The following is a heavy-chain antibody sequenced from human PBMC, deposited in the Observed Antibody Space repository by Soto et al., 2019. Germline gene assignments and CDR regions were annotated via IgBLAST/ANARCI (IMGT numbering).Heavy chain of an antibody. CDR3: ARGSFSLPSITIFGRYMDV. CDR1: GDSVSSNSAA. V-gene: IGHV6-1*01. CDR2: TYYRSKWYN. D-gene: IGHD3-3*01. J-gene: IGHJ6*02. Sequence: PSQTLSLTCVISGDSVSSNSAAWNWIRQSPSRGLEWLGRTYYRSKWYNDYAVSVKSRITISPDTSKNQFSLQLNSVTPEDTAVYYCARGSFSLPSITIFGRYMDVWGQGTTVTVSS.